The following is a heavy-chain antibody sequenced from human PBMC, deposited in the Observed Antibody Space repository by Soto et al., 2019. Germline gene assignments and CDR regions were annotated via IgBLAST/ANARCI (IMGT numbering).Heavy chain of an antibody. D-gene: IGHD2-8*02. V-gene: IGHV3-30*18. CDR2: ISYDGSNK. Sequence: QVQLVESGGGVVQPGRSLRLSCAASGFTFSSYGMHWVRQAPGKGLEWVAVISYDGSNKYYADSVKGRFTISRDNSKNTLYLQMNRLRAEDKAVYYCAKDRAPNLRLVVLRGGLSGGMDVWGQGTTVTVSS. J-gene: IGHJ6*02. CDR3: AKDRAPNLRLVVLRGGLSGGMDV. CDR1: GFTFSSYG.